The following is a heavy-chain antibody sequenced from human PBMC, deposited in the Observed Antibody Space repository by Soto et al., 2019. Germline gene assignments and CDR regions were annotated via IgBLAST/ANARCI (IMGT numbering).Heavy chain of an antibody. CDR3: AKDDSYYYDSSGYVMDY. Sequence: ESGGGLVQPGGSLRLSCAASGFTFSSYAMSWVRQAPGKGLEWVSAISGSGGSTYYADSVKGRFTISRDNSKNTLYLQMNSLRAEDTAVYYCAKDDSYYYDSSGYVMDYWGQGTLVTVSS. CDR2: ISGSGGST. D-gene: IGHD3-22*01. V-gene: IGHV3-23*01. CDR1: GFTFSSYA. J-gene: IGHJ4*02.